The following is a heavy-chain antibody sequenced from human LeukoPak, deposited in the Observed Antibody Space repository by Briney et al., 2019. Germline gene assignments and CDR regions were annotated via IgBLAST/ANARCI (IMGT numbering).Heavy chain of an antibody. Sequence: PGGSLRLSCAASGFTFSSYSMNWVRQAPGKGLEWVSSISSSSSYIYYADSVKGRFTISRDNAKNSLYLQMNSLRAEDTAVYYCARGGYSSSWYVFYWGQGTLVTVSS. CDR3: ARGGYSSSWYVFY. J-gene: IGHJ4*02. V-gene: IGHV3-21*01. CDR1: GFTFSSYS. CDR2: ISSSSSYI. D-gene: IGHD6-13*01.